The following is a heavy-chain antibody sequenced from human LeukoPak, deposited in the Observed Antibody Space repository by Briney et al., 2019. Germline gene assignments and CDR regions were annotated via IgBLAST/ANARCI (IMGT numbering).Heavy chain of an antibody. Sequence: GGSLRLSCAASGFTFSSYSMNWVRQAPGKGPEWVSYISSSSSTIYYADSVKGRFTISRDNAKNSLYLQMNSLRDEDTAVYYCARERIVGATLGDYWGQGTLVTVSS. J-gene: IGHJ4*02. CDR1: GFTFSSYS. CDR2: ISSSSSTI. D-gene: IGHD1-26*01. V-gene: IGHV3-48*02. CDR3: ARERIVGATLGDY.